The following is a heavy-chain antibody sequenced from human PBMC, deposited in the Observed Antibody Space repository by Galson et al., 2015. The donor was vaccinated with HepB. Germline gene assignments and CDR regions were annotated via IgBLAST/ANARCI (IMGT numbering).Heavy chain of an antibody. D-gene: IGHD3-22*01. J-gene: IGHJ4*02. CDR3: AANIHYYDSSGYYVGPFDY. CDR2: INAGNGNT. CDR1: GYTFTSYA. Sequence: SVKVSCKASGYTFTSYAMHWVRQAPGQRLEWMGWINAGNGNTKYSQKFQGRVTITRDTSASTAYMELSSLRSEDTAVYYCAANIHYYDSSGYYVGPFDYWGQGTLVTVSS. V-gene: IGHV1-3*01.